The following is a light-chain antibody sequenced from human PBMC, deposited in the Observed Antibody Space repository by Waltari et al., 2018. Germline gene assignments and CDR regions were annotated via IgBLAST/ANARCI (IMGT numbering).Light chain of an antibody. J-gene: IGKJ1*01. CDR2: KAS. CDR3: QQYNSYPT. CDR1: QSISSW. Sequence: TCRASQSISSWLAWYQQKPGKAPKLLIYKASSLESGVPSRFSGSGSGTEFTLTISSLQPDDFATYYCQQYNSYPTYGQGTKVEIK. V-gene: IGKV1-5*03.